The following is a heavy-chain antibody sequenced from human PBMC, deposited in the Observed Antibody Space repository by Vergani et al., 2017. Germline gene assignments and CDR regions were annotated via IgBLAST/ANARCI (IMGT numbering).Heavy chain of an antibody. CDR1: GYSISSGYY. CDR3: ARSLYCSGGSCLFDY. J-gene: IGHJ4*02. V-gene: IGHV4-38-2*01. D-gene: IGHD2-15*01. Sequence: QVQLQESGPGLVKPSETLSLTCAVSGYSISSGYYWGWIRQPPGKGLEWIGSIYHSGSTYYNPSLKSRVTISVDTSKNQFSLKLSSVTAADTAVYYCARSLYCSGGSCLFDYWGQRTLVTVSS. CDR2: IYHSGST.